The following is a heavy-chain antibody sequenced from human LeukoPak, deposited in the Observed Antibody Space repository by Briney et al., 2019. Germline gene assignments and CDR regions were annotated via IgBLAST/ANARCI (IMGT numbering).Heavy chain of an antibody. D-gene: IGHD3-9*01. J-gene: IGHJ5*02. CDR3: ARLTNFLTGYYPSP. Sequence: SETLSLTCTVSGGSINGYYWGWIRQPPGKGREWTGYTYRSGSTNYNPSLKSRVTISIDTSKNQFSLKVTSVTAADAAVYYCARLTNFLTGYYPSPWGQGTLVTVSS. CDR2: TYRSGST. CDR1: GGSINGYY. V-gene: IGHV4-59*08.